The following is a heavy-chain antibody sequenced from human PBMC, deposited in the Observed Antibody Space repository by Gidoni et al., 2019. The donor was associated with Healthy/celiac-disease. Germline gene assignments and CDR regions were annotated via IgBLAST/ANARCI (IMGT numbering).Heavy chain of an antibody. Sequence: EVQLLESGGGLVQPGGSLRLSCAASGFTFTSYAMSWVRQAPGKGLEWVSAISGSGGSTYYADSVKGRFTISRDNSKNTLYLQMNSLRAEDTAVYYCANPNSSGWNHNFDYWGQGTLVTVSS. CDR1: GFTFTSYA. CDR2: ISGSGGST. CDR3: ANPNSSGWNHNFDY. J-gene: IGHJ4*02. V-gene: IGHV3-23*01. D-gene: IGHD6-19*01.